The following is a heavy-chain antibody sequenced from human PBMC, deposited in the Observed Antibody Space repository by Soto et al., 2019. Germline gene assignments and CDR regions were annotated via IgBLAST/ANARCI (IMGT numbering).Heavy chain of an antibody. CDR1: GGSISSYY. V-gene: IGHV4-59*01. CDR2: IYYSGST. Sequence: SETLSLTCTVSGGSISSYYWSWIRQPPGKGLEWIGYIYYSGSTNYNPSLKSRVTISVDTSKNQFSLKLSSVTAADTAVYYCARLVVPAAMFSWWFDPWGQGNLVTVSS. J-gene: IGHJ5*02. CDR3: ARLVVPAAMFSWWFDP. D-gene: IGHD2-2*01.